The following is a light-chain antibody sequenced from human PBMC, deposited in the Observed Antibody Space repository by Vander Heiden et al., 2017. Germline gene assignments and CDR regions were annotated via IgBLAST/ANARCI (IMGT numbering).Light chain of an antibody. CDR2: DVS. V-gene: IGKV3-11*01. CDR3: QQRANWPLT. J-gene: IGKJ4*01. CDR1: QSVSSY. Sequence: ELVLTPSPATLSLSPGERATLSCRASQSVSSYLVWYQQKPGQAPRLLMYDVSVRPTGIPARFSGSGSGTDFTLTISSLEPEDFAVYYCQQRANWPLTFGGGTKVEIK.